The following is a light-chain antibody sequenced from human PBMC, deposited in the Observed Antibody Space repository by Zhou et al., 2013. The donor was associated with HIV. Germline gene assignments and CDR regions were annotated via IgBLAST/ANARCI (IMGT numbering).Light chain of an antibody. Sequence: EIVLTQSPGTLSLSPGERATLSCRASQSVSSSYLAWYQQKPGQGPRLLIYGASSRASGIPDRFSGSGSGTDFTLTISRLEPEDFAVYYCQQYSNWPLTFGGGTKVEIK. V-gene: IGKV3-20*01. J-gene: IGKJ4*01. CDR1: QSVSSSY. CDR3: QQYSNWPLT. CDR2: GAS.